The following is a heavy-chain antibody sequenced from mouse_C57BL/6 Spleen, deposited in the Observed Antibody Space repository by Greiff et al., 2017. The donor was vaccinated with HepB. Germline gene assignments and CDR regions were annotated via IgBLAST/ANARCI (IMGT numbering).Heavy chain of an antibody. CDR2: IDPSDSYT. V-gene: IGHV1-69*01. CDR3: ARGGRDFDV. Sequence: VQLQQPGAELVMPGASVKLSCKASGYTFTSYWMHWVKQRPGQGLEWIGEIDPSDSYTNYNQKFKGKSTLTVDKSSSTAYMQLSSLTSEDSAVYYCARGGRDFDVWGTGTTVTVSS. J-gene: IGHJ1*03. CDR1: GYTFTSYW.